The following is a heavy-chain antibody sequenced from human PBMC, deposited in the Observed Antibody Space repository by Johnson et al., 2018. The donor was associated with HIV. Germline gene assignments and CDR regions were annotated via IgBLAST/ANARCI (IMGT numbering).Heavy chain of an antibody. CDR3: AKGLRTYYEFWSVSHDAFDI. Sequence: EVQLVESGGGLVRPGGSLRLSCTASGFTFSRYDMHWVRHATGKGLEWVSVSGTAGHTYYLVSVKGRFTIARATAKYYLYLQMNSRRAGDTAVYYCAKGLRTYYEFWSVSHDAFDIWVQGSIVTVAS. CDR1: GFTFSRYD. J-gene: IGHJ3*02. D-gene: IGHD3-3*01. V-gene: IGHV3-13*01. CDR2: SGTAGHT.